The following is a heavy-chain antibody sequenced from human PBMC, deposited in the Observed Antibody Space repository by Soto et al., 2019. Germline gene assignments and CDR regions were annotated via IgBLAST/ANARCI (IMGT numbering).Heavy chain of an antibody. V-gene: IGHV4-34*01. CDR1: GGSFSGYY. CDR3: ARQVDTGQFDY. J-gene: IGHJ4*02. CDR2: INHSGST. Sequence: SETLSLTCAVYGGSFSGYYWSWIRQPPGKGLEWIGEINHSGSTNYNPSLKSRVTISVDTSKNQFSLKLNSVTAPDTAVYYCARQVDTGQFDYWGQGALVTVSS. D-gene: IGHD7-27*01.